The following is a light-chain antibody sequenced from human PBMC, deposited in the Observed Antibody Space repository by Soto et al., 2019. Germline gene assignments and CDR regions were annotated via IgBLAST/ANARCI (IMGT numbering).Light chain of an antibody. CDR2: GAS. V-gene: IGKV1-12*01. CDR1: QDIHTW. CDR3: QQANSFPFT. J-gene: IGKJ3*01. Sequence: DPQMTQSPSSVSASVGDRVTISCRASQDIHTWLAWYQQKPGKAPNLLLYGASILQSGVPSSFSGSGSGTDFTLTISSLQPEDSATYYCQQANSFPFTFGPGTKVDV.